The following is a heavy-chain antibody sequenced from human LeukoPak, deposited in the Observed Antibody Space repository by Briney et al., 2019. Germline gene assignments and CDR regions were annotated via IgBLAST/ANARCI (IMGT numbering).Heavy chain of an antibody. CDR3: ARVRRGYSYGRDFDY. J-gene: IGHJ4*02. Sequence: ASVKVSCKASGYTFTSYGISWVRQAPGQGLEWMGWISAYNGNTNYAQKLQGRVTMTTDTSTSTAYMELRSLRSDDTAVYYCARVRRGYSYGRDFDYWGQGTLVTVSS. D-gene: IGHD5-18*01. CDR2: ISAYNGNT. CDR1: GYTFTSYG. V-gene: IGHV1-18*01.